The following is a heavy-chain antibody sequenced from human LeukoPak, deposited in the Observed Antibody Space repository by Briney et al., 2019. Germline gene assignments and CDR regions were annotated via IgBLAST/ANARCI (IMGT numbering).Heavy chain of an antibody. CDR2: ISSSGNTK. J-gene: IGHJ3*02. CDR1: GFTFSDYY. Sequence: GGSLRLSCAASGFTFSDYYITWIRQAPGKGLEWISYISSSGNTKYYADSVKGRFTMSRDNAENSRYLQMNSLRAEDTAVYYCAKDPNGDYIGAFDIWGQGTMVTVSS. V-gene: IGHV3-11*01. CDR3: AKDPNGDYIGAFDI. D-gene: IGHD4-17*01.